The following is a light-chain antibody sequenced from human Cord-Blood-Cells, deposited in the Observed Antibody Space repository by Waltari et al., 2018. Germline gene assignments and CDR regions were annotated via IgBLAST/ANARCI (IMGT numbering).Light chain of an antibody. CDR1: SSNIGSNY. J-gene: IGLJ3*02. V-gene: IGLV1-47*01. CDR2: RNN. CDR3: AAWDDSLSGWV. Sequence: QSVLTQPPSASGTPGQRVTISCSGSSSNIGSNYVYWYQQLPGTAPKLLLYRNNRRPSGVPDRFSGSNSGTSASLAISGLRSEDEADYYCAAWDDSLSGWVFGGGTKLTVL.